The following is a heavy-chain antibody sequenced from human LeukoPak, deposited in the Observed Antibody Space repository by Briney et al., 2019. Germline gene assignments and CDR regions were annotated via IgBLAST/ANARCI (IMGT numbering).Heavy chain of an antibody. Sequence: GGSLRLSCVASGLTFTYSDFNWIRQAPGQGLEWLSTLNRRRSNLYYADSVKGRFTTSRDDAKDSVYLQMENLRVEDTAIYYCARNFDSWGQGTLVTVSS. CDR3: ARNFDS. CDR1: GLTFTYSD. J-gene: IGHJ4*02. CDR2: LNRRRSNL. V-gene: IGHV3-69-1*02.